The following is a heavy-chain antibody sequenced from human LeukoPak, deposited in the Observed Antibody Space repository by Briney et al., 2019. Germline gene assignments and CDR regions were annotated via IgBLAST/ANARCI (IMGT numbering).Heavy chain of an antibody. CDR2: ISYDGSNK. J-gene: IGHJ4*02. Sequence: RTGGSLRLSCAASGFTFSSYGMHWVRQAPGKGLEWVAVISYDGSNKYYADSVKGRFTISRDNSKNTLYLQMNSLRAEDTAVYYCARDRVAVAGCFDYWGQGTLVTVSS. D-gene: IGHD6-19*01. CDR3: ARDRVAVAGCFDY. V-gene: IGHV3-30*03. CDR1: GFTFSSYG.